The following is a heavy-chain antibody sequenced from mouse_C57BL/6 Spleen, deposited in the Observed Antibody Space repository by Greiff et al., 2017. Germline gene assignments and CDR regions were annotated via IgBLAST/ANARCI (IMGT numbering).Heavy chain of an antibody. CDR3: ARWTTVNAMDY. V-gene: IGHV1-18*01. CDR2: INPNNGGT. Sequence: VQLKESGPELVKPGASVKLPCKASGYTFTDYNMDWVKQSHGKSLEWIGDINPNNGGTIYNQKFKGKATLTVDKSSSTAYMELRSLTSEDTAVYYCARWTTVNAMDYWGQGTSVTVSS. CDR1: GYTFTDYN. D-gene: IGHD1-1*01. J-gene: IGHJ4*01.